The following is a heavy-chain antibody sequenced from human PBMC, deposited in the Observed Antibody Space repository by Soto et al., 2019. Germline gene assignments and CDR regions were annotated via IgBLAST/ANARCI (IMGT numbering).Heavy chain of an antibody. D-gene: IGHD6-19*01. CDR1: GGSISSGSYY. V-gene: IGHV4-31*03. CDR2: IYYSGST. Sequence: QVQLQESGPGLVKPSQTLSLNCTVSGGSISSGSYYWSWIRQHPGKGLEWVGSIYYSGSTYYNPSLKSRGTISVDTSKRQFSLKLSSVTAADTAVYYRARSLIAVAGPYYWGQGTRVTVSS. J-gene: IGHJ4*02. CDR3: ARSLIAVAGPYY.